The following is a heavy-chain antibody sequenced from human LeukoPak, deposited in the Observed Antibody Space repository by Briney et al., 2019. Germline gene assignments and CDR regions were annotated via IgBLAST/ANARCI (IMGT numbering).Heavy chain of an antibody. D-gene: IGHD3-3*01. CDR3: ARHIPDFWSGFGDYYYYYMDV. Sequence: SETPSLTCTVSGGSISSSSYYWGWIRQPPGKGLEWIGSIYYSGSTYYNPSLKSRVTISVDTSRNQFSLKLSSVTAADTAVYYCARHIPDFWSGFGDYYYYYMDVWGKGTTVTVSS. CDR2: IYYSGST. J-gene: IGHJ6*03. CDR1: GGSISSSSYY. V-gene: IGHV4-39*01.